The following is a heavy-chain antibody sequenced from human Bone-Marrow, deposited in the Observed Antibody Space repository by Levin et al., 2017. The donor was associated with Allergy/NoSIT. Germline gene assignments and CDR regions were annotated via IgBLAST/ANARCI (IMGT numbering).Heavy chain of an antibody. V-gene: IGHV5-51*03. Sequence: GASVKVSCKGSGYSFTSYWIGWVRQMPGKGLEWMGIIYPGDSDTRYSPSFQGQVTISADKSISTAYLQWSSLKASDTAMYYCARIGDYYDSSGYPEDAFDIWGQGTMVTVSS. CDR2: IYPGDSDT. D-gene: IGHD3-22*01. J-gene: IGHJ3*02. CDR3: ARIGDYYDSSGYPEDAFDI. CDR1: GYSFTSYW.